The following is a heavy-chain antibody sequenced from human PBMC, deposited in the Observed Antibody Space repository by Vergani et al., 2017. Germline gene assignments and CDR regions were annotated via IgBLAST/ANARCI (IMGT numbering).Heavy chain of an antibody. CDR3: ARDLGSGWYGTAYYYYYGMDV. CDR1: GFTFSSYG. D-gene: IGHD6-19*01. J-gene: IGHJ6*02. CDR2: IWYDGSNK. V-gene: IGHV3-33*01. Sequence: QVQLVESGGGVVQPGRSLRLSCAASGFTFSSYGMHWVRQAPGKGLEWVAVIWYDGSNKYYADSVKGRFTISRDNSKNTLYLQMNSLRDEDTAVYYCARDLGSGWYGTAYYYYYGMDVWGQGTTVTVSS.